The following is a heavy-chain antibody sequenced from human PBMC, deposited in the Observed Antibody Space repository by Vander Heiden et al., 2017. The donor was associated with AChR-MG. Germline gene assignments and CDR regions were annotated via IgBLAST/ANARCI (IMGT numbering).Heavy chain of an antibody. CDR3: ARQRPNYDFWSGHDGVSDY. V-gene: IGHV5-51*01. D-gene: IGHD3-3*01. CDR2: IYPGDSDT. CDR1: GYSFTSYW. J-gene: IGHJ4*02. Sequence: EVQLVQSGAEVTKPGASLKISCKGSGYSFTSYWIGWVRQRPGKGLEWMGIIYPGDSDTRYSPSFQGQVTISADKSISTAYLQWSSLKASDTAMYYCARQRPNYDFWSGHDGVSDYWGQGTLVTVSS.